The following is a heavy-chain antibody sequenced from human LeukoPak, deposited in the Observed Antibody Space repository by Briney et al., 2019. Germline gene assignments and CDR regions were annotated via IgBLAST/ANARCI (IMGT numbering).Heavy chain of an antibody. V-gene: IGHV3-9*01. CDR3: TKDFYRTDQLAMDV. CDR2: ISWNSGSV. Sequence: PGGSLRLSCAASGFTFGDYAMHWVRQAPGKGLEWVSGISWNSGSVAYADSVKGRFTISRDYAKNSLYLQMSSLRPEDTALYYRTKDFYRTDQLAMDVWGQGTTVTVSS. J-gene: IGHJ6*02. CDR1: GFTFGDYA. D-gene: IGHD2-2*01.